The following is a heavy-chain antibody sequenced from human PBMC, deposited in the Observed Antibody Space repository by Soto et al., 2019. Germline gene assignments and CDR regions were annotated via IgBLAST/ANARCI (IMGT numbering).Heavy chain of an antibody. CDR3: ARGAVAWMVDS. J-gene: IGHJ4*02. D-gene: IGHD6-19*01. CDR1: GGSISSYY. V-gene: IGHV4-59*01. CDR2: IYYSGST. Sequence: QVQLQESGPGLVKPSETLSLTCTVSGGSISSYYWSWIRQPPGKGLEWIGYIYYSGSTNYNPSLKSRVTISVDTSKNQFSLKLSSVTAADTAVYYCARGAVAWMVDSWGQGNLVNVSS.